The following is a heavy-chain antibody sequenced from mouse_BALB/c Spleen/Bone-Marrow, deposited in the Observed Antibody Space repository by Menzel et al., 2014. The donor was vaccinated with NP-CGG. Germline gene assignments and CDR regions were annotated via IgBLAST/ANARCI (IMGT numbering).Heavy chain of an antibody. CDR3: TGRYGWFAY. J-gene: IGHJ3*01. Sequence: AQLQQSGAELVKPGASVKLSCTASGFNIKDTYMHWVKQRPEQGLEWIGRIDPANGNTKYDPRFQGKATITADASSNTAYLQLSSLTSEDTAVYYCTGRYGWFAYWGQGTLVTVSA. CDR2: IDPANGNT. CDR1: GFNIKDTY. D-gene: IGHD2-14*01. V-gene: IGHV14-3*02.